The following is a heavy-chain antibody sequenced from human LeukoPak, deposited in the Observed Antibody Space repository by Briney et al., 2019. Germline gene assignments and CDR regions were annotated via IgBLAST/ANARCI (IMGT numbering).Heavy chain of an antibody. CDR1: GHTFTGYY. Sequence: ASVKVSCKASGHTFTGYYMHWVRQAPGQGLEWMGWINPNSGGTNYAQKFQGRVTMTRDTSISTAYMELSRLRSDDTAVYYCARGRTYYDSSGPVDYWGQGTLVTVSS. J-gene: IGHJ4*02. V-gene: IGHV1-2*02. CDR3: ARGRTYYDSSGPVDY. CDR2: INPNSGGT. D-gene: IGHD3-22*01.